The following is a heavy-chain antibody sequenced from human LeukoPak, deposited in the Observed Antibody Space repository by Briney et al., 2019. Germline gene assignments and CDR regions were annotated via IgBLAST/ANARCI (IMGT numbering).Heavy chain of an antibody. V-gene: IGHV3-53*01. CDR3: ARSGNYCNAFDY. CDR1: GFTASSNY. Sequence: GSLRLSSAVSGFTASSNYMNWVRQAPGRGLEWVAVIFSGGSTYYADSVKGRFTISRDNSKNTLYLQMNSLRAEDTAVYYCARSGNYCNAFDYWGQGTLVTVSS. J-gene: IGHJ4*02. D-gene: IGHD3-10*01. CDR2: IFSGGST.